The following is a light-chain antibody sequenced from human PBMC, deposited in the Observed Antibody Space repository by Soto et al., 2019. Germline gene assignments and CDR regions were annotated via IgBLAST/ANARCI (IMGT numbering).Light chain of an antibody. J-gene: IGLJ3*02. CDR3: CAYAGTWM. Sequence: QSALTHPRSVSGSPGQSVTISCTGASSDVGTYNYVSWYQHHPGQAPQLMIYDVNKRPSGVPDRVSGSKSDNTASLTISGLQAEDEADYDCCAYAGTWMFGEGTKLTVL. CDR2: DVN. V-gene: IGLV2-11*01. CDR1: SSDVGTYNY.